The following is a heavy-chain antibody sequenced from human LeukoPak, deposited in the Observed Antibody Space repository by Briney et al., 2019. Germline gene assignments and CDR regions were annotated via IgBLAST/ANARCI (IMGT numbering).Heavy chain of an antibody. J-gene: IGHJ4*02. CDR2: INHSGST. D-gene: IGHD1/OR15-1a*01. V-gene: IGHV4-34*01. Sequence: PSETLSLTCAVYGGSFSGYYWSWIRQPPGKGLEWIGEINHSGSTKYNPSLKSRVTISVDTSKNQFSLKLSSVTAADTAVYYCTVTRTHSYFDYWGQGTLVTVSS. CDR3: TVTRTHSYFDY. CDR1: GGSFSGYY.